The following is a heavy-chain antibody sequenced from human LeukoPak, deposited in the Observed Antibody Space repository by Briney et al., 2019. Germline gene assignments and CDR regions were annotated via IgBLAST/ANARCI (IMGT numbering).Heavy chain of an antibody. V-gene: IGHV3-30*04. CDR2: ISYEGRIK. Sequence: GGSLRLSCAASEFTFSSYAVHWVRQAPGKGLEWVAIISYEGRIKYYADSVKGRFTISRDNSKNTLYLQIDSLRAEDTAVYYCARDPGGRSADYYFDYWGQGTLVTVSS. CDR1: EFTFSSYA. D-gene: IGHD3-3*01. J-gene: IGHJ4*02. CDR3: ARDPGGRSADYYFDY.